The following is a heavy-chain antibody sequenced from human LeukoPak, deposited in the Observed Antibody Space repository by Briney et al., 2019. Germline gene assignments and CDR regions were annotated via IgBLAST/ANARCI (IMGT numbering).Heavy chain of an antibody. CDR1: GYSISSGYY. CDR3: ARDGGLLYYDFWSGYTFDY. Sequence: SETLPLTCTVSGYSISSGYYWGWIRQPPGKGLEWIGSIYHSGSTYYNPSLKSRVTISVDTSKNQFSLKLSSVTAADTAVYYCARDGGLLYYDFWSGYTFDYWGQGTLVTVSS. V-gene: IGHV4-38-2*02. J-gene: IGHJ4*02. CDR2: IYHSGST. D-gene: IGHD3-3*01.